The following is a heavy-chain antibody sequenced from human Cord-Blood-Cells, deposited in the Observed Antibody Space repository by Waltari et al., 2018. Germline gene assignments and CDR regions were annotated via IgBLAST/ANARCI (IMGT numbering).Heavy chain of an antibody. CDR1: GGTFSSYA. V-gene: IGHV1-69*01. J-gene: IGHJ4*02. CDR2: TIPIFGTA. D-gene: IGHD3-22*01. CDR3: ARLQDDSSGYYFDY. Sequence: QVQLVQSGAEVKKPGSSVKVSCKASGGTFSSYAISWVRQAPGQGLEWMGGTIPIFGTANNAQKFQGRVTITADESTSTAYMELSSLRSEDTAVYYCARLQDDSSGYYFDYWGQGTLVTVSS.